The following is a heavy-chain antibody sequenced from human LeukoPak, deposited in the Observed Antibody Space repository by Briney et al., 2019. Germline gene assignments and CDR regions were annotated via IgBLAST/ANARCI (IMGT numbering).Heavy chain of an antibody. CDR1: GGSISPYY. V-gene: IGHV4-59*13. CDR2: IYYSGST. Sequence: KASETLSLTCTVSGGSISPYYWSWIRQPPGKGLEWIGYIYYSGSTNYNPSLKSRVTISVDTSKNQFSPKLNSVTAADTAVYYCARMDSSGWYPYYWGQGTLVTVSS. CDR3: ARMDSSGWYPYY. D-gene: IGHD6-19*01. J-gene: IGHJ4*02.